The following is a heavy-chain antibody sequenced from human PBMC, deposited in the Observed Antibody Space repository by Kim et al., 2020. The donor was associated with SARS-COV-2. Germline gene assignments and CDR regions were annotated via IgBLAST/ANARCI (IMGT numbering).Heavy chain of an antibody. V-gene: IGHV3-21*01. D-gene: IGHD5-12*01. CDR2: ISSSSSYI. CDR3: ARDPKATYRVRWFDP. Sequence: GGSLRLSCAASGFTFSSYSMNWVRQAPGKGLEWVSSISSSSSYIYYADSVKGRFTISRDNAKNSLYLQMNSLRAEDTAVYYCARDPKATYRVRWFDPWGQGTLVTVSS. J-gene: IGHJ5*02. CDR1: GFTFSSYS.